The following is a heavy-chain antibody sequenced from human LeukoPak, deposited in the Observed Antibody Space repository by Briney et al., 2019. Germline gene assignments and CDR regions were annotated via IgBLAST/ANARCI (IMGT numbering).Heavy chain of an antibody. J-gene: IGHJ3*01. D-gene: IGHD1-26*01. CDR1: DGSISTYY. V-gene: IGHV4-59*08. CDR2: ISYSGSP. CDR3: ARELVGASGDAFDF. Sequence: SETLSLTCTVSDGSISTYYWSWIRQPPGKGLEWIGYISYSGSPDYNPSLKSRVTVSVDTSKNQFSLRLSSVTAADTAVYYCARELVGASGDAFDFWGQGTMVTVSS.